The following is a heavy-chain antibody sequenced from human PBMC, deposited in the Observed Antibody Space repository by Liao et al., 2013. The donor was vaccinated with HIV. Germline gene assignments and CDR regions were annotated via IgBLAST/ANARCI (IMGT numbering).Heavy chain of an antibody. CDR3: ARVLYGSGAYPFDS. CDR2: IYYTGSA. V-gene: IGHV4-59*01. CDR1: GGSLTGYH. D-gene: IGHD3-10*01. Sequence: QVQLQESGPGLVKPSETLSLTCAVSGGSLTGYHWSWIRQPPGEGLQWIGYIYYTGSAYYNPSLESRVTISLDTPSNQVALRLTSVSAADTAVYYCARVLYGSGAYPFDSWGQGALVTVSS. J-gene: IGHJ4*02.